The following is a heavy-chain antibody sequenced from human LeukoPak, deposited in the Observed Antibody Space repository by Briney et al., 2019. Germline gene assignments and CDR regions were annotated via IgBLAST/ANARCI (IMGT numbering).Heavy chain of an antibody. D-gene: IGHD6-13*01. CDR3: ARAPIAAARPYFDY. CDR1: GDSISSGDYY. V-gene: IGHV4-61*02. Sequence: PSQTLSLTCTVSGDSISSGDYYWSWIRQPAGKGLEWIGRIYTSGSTNYNPSLKSRVTMSVDTSKNQFSLKLSSVTAADTAVYYCARAPIAAARPYFDYWGQGTLVTVSS. J-gene: IGHJ4*02. CDR2: IYTSGST.